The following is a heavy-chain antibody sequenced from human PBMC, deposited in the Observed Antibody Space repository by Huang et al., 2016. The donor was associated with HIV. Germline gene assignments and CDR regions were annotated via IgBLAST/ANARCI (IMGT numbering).Heavy chain of an antibody. CDR3: ARLIGSPSFYYGLDV. CDR1: GYRFRSNW. J-gene: IGHJ6*02. Sequence: EVQLVQSGAEVKKPGESLKISCKGSGYRFRSNWIGWVRQMPGKGLEWMGIIYPVDSDTRYIPSFQGQVTISADKSINTAYLQWSSLKASDTAMYYCARLIGSPSFYYGLDVWGQGTTVTVSS. CDR2: IYPVDSDT. V-gene: IGHV5-51*01. D-gene: IGHD3-10*01.